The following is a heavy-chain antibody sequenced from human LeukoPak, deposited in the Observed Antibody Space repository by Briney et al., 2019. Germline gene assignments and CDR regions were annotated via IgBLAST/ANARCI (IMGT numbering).Heavy chain of an antibody. V-gene: IGHV3-23*01. J-gene: IGHJ4*02. CDR3: ASDIVVVPAAIPDY. D-gene: IGHD2-2*02. Sequence: GGSLRLSCAASGFTFSSYAMSWVRQAPGKGLEWVSAISGSGGSTYYADSVKGRFTISRDNSKNTLYLQMNSLRAEDTAVYYCASDIVVVPAAIPDYWGQGTLVTVSS. CDR1: GFTFSSYA. CDR2: ISGSGGST.